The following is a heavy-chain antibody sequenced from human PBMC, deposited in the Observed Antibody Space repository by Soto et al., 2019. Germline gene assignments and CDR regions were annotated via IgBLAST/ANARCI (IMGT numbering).Heavy chain of an antibody. CDR2: INIGSGNT. Sequence: QVQLVQSGAEEKKPGASVKVSCKASGYAFSSYAMHWVRQAPGQRLEWMGWINIGSGNTEYSQNFQDRITITRDTSASTVYMDLSSLRSEDTAVYSCARDGGDCGYQLIYYYYCGMDVWGQGTTVSVSS. J-gene: IGHJ6*02. D-gene: IGHD2-21*02. CDR1: GYAFSSYA. V-gene: IGHV1-3*05. CDR3: ARDGGDCGYQLIYYYYCGMDV.